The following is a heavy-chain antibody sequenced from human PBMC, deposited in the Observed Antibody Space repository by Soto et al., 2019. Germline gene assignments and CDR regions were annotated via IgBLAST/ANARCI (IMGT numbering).Heavy chain of an antibody. V-gene: IGHV3-30-3*01. Sequence: QVQLVESGGGVVQPGRSLRLSCAASGFTFSSYAMHWVRQAPGKGLEWVAVISYDGSNKYDADSVKGRFTISRDNSKNTLYLQMNSLRAEDTAVYYCAPPPTLLGYYGMDVWGQGTTVTVSS. CDR1: GFTFSSYA. D-gene: IGHD3-10*01. CDR2: ISYDGSNK. CDR3: APPPTLLGYYGMDV. J-gene: IGHJ6*02.